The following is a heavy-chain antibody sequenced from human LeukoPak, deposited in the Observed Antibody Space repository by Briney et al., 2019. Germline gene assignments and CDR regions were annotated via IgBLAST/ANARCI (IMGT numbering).Heavy chain of an antibody. Sequence: ASVKVSCKASANTLGYYMHWVRQAPGQGLEWMGWINTNSGGTNYAQKFQGRVTMTRDTSISTAFMELSRLRSDDTAVYYCARDLSITMVRAPFYWGPGTPVTVSS. CDR3: ARDLSITMVRAPFY. CDR2: INTNSGGT. J-gene: IGHJ4*02. CDR1: ANTLGYY. D-gene: IGHD3-10*01. V-gene: IGHV1-2*02.